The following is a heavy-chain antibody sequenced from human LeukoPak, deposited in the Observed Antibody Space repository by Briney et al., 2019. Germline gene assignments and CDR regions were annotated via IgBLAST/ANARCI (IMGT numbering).Heavy chain of an antibody. D-gene: IGHD3-16*01. Sequence: SETLSLTCTVSGGSISSHYWSWIRQPPGKGLEWIGYMYHSGSTNYNPSLKSRVTISVDTSKNQFSLKLSSVTAADTAVYYCARGAYYDYVWGSSKVLGYFDYWGQGTLVTVSS. CDR2: MYHSGST. J-gene: IGHJ4*02. CDR3: ARGAYYDYVWGSSKVLGYFDY. V-gene: IGHV4-59*11. CDR1: GGSISSHY.